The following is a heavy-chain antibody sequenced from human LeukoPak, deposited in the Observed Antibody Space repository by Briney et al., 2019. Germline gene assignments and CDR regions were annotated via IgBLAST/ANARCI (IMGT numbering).Heavy chain of an antibody. J-gene: IGHJ4*02. CDR1: GGSFSGYY. Sequence: NPSETLSLTCAVYGGSFSGYYWSWIRQPPGKGLEWIGEINHSGSTNYNPSLKSRVTISVDTSKNQFSLKLSSVTAADTAVYYCARLHLSSGTMVRGVSMPFDYWGQGTLVTVSS. D-gene: IGHD3-10*01. CDR2: INHSGST. V-gene: IGHV4-34*01. CDR3: ARLHLSSGTMVRGVSMPFDY.